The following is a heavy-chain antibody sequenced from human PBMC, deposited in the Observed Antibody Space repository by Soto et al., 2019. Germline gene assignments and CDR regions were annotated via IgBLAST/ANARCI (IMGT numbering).Heavy chain of an antibody. Sequence: GGSLRLSCAASGFTFSSYAMSWVRQAPGKGLEWVSAISGSGGSTYYADSVKGRFTISRDNSKNTLYLQMNSLRAEDTAVYYCAKDRVTLRSGYYSRYYFDYWGQGTLVTVSS. J-gene: IGHJ4*02. CDR3: AKDRVTLRSGYYSRYYFDY. D-gene: IGHD3-22*01. CDR1: GFTFSSYA. CDR2: ISGSGGST. V-gene: IGHV3-23*01.